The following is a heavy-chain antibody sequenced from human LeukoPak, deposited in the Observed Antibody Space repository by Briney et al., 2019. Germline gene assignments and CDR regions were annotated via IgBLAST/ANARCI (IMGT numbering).Heavy chain of an antibody. CDR2: ISAYNGNT. CDR1: GYTFTSYG. V-gene: IGHV1-18*01. D-gene: IGHD6-13*01. Sequence: ASVKVSCKASGYTFTSYGISWVRQAPGQGLEWMGWISAYNGNTNYAQKLQGRVTMTTDTSTSTAYMELRSLRSDDTAVYYCARESIWAGSSWSYVDYWGQGTLVTVSS. J-gene: IGHJ4*02. CDR3: ARESIWAGSSWSYVDY.